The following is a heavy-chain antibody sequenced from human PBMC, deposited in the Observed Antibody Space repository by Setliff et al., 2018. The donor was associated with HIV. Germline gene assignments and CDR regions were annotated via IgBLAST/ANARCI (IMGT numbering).Heavy chain of an antibody. CDR1: GGSISSGSYY. Sequence: PSETLSLTCTVSGGSISSGSYYWSWIRQPAGKGLEWIGHIYTSGSTNYNPSLKSRVTISVDTSKNQFSLKLSSVTSADTAVYYCARDQSDTAMPVGYYYYMDVRGKGTTVTVSS. J-gene: IGHJ6*03. CDR3: ARDQSDTAMPVGYYYYMDV. V-gene: IGHV4-61*09. D-gene: IGHD5-18*01. CDR2: IYTSGST.